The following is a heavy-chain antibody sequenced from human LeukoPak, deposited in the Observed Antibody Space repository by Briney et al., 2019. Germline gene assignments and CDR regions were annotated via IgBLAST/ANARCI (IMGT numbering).Heavy chain of an antibody. CDR1: GFTFSNYA. V-gene: IGHV3-23*01. CDR2: ITSGGGTT. Sequence: PGGSLRLSCAASGFTFSNYAMSWVRQAPGKALEWVSAITSGGGTTYYAGSVKGRFTISRDNSKNTLYLQMNSLRAEDTAVYYCARDPPRPAWVFDYWGQGTLVSVS. D-gene: IGHD1-26*01. J-gene: IGHJ4*02. CDR3: ARDPPRPAWVFDY.